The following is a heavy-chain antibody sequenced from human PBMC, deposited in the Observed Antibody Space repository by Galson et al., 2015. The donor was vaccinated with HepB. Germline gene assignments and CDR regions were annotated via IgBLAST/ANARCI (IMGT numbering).Heavy chain of an antibody. Sequence: SLRLSCAASGFTFDHYWIHWVRQAPGKGLMWVSRTNADGSDTGYADSAEGRFTISRDNAKSVLYLQMDSLTVADTAVYYCARDSGSYPFDYWGQGTLVTVSS. CDR3: ARDSGSYPFDY. V-gene: IGHV3-74*01. J-gene: IGHJ4*02. CDR2: TNADGSDT. CDR1: GFTFDHYW. D-gene: IGHD1-26*01.